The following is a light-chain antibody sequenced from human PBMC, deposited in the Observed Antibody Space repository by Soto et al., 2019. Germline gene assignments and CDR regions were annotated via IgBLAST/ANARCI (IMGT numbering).Light chain of an antibody. J-gene: IGLJ1*01. CDR3: LSHSGSSNV. V-gene: IGLV2-8*01. CDR2: EVN. CDR1: SSDVGASDY. Sequence: QSALTQPPSASGSPGQSVAISCTGTSSDVGASDYVSWYQQHSGKAPKLLLYEVNKRPSGVPDRFSGSKSGNTASLTVSALQADDEAYYYRLSHSGSSNVLGTGTKLTVL.